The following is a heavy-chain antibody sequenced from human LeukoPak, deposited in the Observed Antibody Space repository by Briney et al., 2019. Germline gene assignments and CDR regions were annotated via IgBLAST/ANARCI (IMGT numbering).Heavy chain of an antibody. D-gene: IGHD3-10*01. J-gene: IGHJ3*02. Sequence: KPSETLSLTCTVSGGSISSYYWSWIRQPPGKGLEWIGYIYYSGSTNYNPPLKSRVTISVDTSKNQFSLKLSSVTAADTAVYYCARDLTLWFGELFGAFDIWGQGTMVTVSS. CDR3: ARDLTLWFGELFGAFDI. CDR2: IYYSGST. V-gene: IGHV4-59*12. CDR1: GGSISSYY.